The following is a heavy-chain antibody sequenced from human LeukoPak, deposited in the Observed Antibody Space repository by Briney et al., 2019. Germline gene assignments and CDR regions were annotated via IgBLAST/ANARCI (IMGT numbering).Heavy chain of an antibody. Sequence: SETLSLTCTVSGGSITSHYWYWIRQPPGKGLEWIRYINTNGYSNSNPSLKSRVTISRDTYKNQFSLKLNSVTAAAPAVYYCARSVYPHSYFDYWGQATLVTVSP. CDR1: GGSITSHY. CDR3: ARSVYPHSYFDY. D-gene: IGHD3-16*01. J-gene: IGHJ4*02. CDR2: INTNGYS. V-gene: IGHV4-59*11.